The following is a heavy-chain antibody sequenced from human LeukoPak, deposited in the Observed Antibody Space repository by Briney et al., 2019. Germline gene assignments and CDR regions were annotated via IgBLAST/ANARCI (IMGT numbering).Heavy chain of an antibody. D-gene: IGHD4-17*01. Sequence: GGSLRLSCAASGFTFSSYWMSWVRQAPGKGLEWVANIKQDGSEKYYVDSVKGRFTISRDNAKNSLYLQMNSLRAEDTAVYYCARDGYRGYGDFDHWGQGTLVTVSS. CDR2: IKQDGSEK. J-gene: IGHJ4*02. CDR1: GFTFSSYW. CDR3: ARDGYRGYGDFDH. V-gene: IGHV3-7*03.